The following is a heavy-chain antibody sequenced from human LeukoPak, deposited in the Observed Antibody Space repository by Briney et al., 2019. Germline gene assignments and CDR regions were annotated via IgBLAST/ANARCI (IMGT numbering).Heavy chain of an antibody. Sequence: ETLSLTCAVYGGSFSGYYWSWIRQPPGKGLEWVCAISIGGGSTYYADSVKGRFTISRDNSKNTLYLQMNSLRAEDTAVYYCGVADILQWSSDEGNWGQGTLVTVSS. J-gene: IGHJ4*02. CDR2: ISIGGGST. V-gene: IGHV3-23*01. CDR1: GGSFSGYY. CDR3: GVADILQWSSDEGN. D-gene: IGHD3-3*01.